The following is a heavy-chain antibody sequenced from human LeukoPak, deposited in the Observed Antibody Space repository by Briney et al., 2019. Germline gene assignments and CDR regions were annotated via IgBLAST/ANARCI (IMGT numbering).Heavy chain of an antibody. D-gene: IGHD3-22*01. Sequence: GGSLRLSCAVSGITLTNYCMSWVRQAPGKGLEWVAGISDSGGRTNYADSVKGRFTISRDNPKNTLYLQMNSLRAEDTAVYFCAKRGVVIRVILVGFHKEAYYFDSWGQGALVTVSS. CDR1: GITLTNYC. CDR2: ISDSGGRT. CDR3: AKRGVVIRVILVGFHKEAYYFDS. J-gene: IGHJ4*02. V-gene: IGHV3-23*01.